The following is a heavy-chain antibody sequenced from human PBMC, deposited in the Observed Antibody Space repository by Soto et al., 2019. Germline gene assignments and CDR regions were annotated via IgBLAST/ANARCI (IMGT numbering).Heavy chain of an antibody. D-gene: IGHD5-18*01. CDR1: GFTFNTYA. CDR3: AKDLYSYDF. J-gene: IGHJ4*02. CDR2: ISGTGGST. Sequence: EVQLLESGGGLVRPGGSLRLSCAASGFTFNTYALSWVRQAPGKGLEWVSGISGTGGSTYYADSVKGRCTISRDNSKNTLYLQMNSLRAEDTAIYYCAKDLYSYDFWGQGRLVTVSS. V-gene: IGHV3-23*01.